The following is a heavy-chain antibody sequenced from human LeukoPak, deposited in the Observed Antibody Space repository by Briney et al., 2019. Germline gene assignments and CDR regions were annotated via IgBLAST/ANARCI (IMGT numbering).Heavy chain of an antibody. CDR1: GGTFSSYA. CDR2: IIPIFGTA. CDR3: ARMGGYYGSGSYSD. J-gene: IGHJ4*02. D-gene: IGHD3-10*01. V-gene: IGHV1-69*05. Sequence: SVKVSCKASGGTFSSYAISGVRQAPGQGLEWMGRIIPIFGTANYAQKFQGRVTITTDESTSTAYMELSSLRSEDTAVYYCARMGGYYGSGSYSDWGQGTLVTVSS.